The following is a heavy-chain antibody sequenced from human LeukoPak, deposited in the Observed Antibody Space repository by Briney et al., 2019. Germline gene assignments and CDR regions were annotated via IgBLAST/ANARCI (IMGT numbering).Heavy chain of an antibody. CDR1: GYTFTSYY. V-gene: IGHV1-46*01. D-gene: IGHD3-16*01. CDR3: ARVGSMGDYFDY. CDR2: INPSGGST. Sequence: ASVKVSCKASGYTFTSYYMHWVRQAPGQGLEWMGMINPSGGSTSYAQKFQGRVTMTRDTSTSTVYMELSSLRSEDTAVYYCARVGSMGDYFDYWGQGTLVTVSS. J-gene: IGHJ4*02.